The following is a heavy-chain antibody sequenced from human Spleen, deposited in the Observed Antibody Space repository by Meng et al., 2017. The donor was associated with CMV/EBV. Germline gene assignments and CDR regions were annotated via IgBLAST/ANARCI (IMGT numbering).Heavy chain of an antibody. CDR2: IKQDGSEK. D-gene: IGHD6-19*01. V-gene: IGHV3-7*01. CDR1: GFTFSSYW. CDR3: ARDVYDRGGWYVDYFDY. Sequence: LSLTCAASGFTFSSYWMSWVRQAPGKGLEWVANIKQDGSEKYYVDSVKGRFTISRDNAKNSLYLQMNSLRAEDTAVYYCARDVYDRGGWYVDYFDYWGQGTLVTVSS. J-gene: IGHJ4*02.